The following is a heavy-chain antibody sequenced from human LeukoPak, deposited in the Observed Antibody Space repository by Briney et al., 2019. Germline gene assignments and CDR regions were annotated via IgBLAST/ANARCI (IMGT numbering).Heavy chain of an antibody. CDR3: ARVAEDTRKKGYCSSTSCPGDNWFDP. J-gene: IGHJ5*02. V-gene: IGHV1-46*01. CDR1: GYTFTSYY. D-gene: IGHD2-2*01. Sequence: EASVKVSCKASGYTFTSYYMHWVRQAPGQGLEWMGIINPSGGSTSYAQKFQGRVTMTRDTSISTAYMELSRLRSDDTAVYYCARVAEDTRKKGYCSSTSCPGDNWFDPWGQGTLVTVSS. CDR2: INPSGGST.